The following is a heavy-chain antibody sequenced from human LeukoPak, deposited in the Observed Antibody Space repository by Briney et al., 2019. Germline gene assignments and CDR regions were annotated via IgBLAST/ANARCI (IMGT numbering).Heavy chain of an antibody. D-gene: IGHD3-9*01. Sequence: SVTVSCKASGGTFSSYAISWVRQAPGQGLEWMGRIIPILGIANYAQKFQGRVTITADKSTSTAYMELSSLRSEDTAVYYCARDGLRYFDWTRENYYGMDVWGQGTTVTVSS. V-gene: IGHV1-69*04. CDR2: IIPILGIA. J-gene: IGHJ6*02. CDR3: ARDGLRYFDWTRENYYGMDV. CDR1: GGTFSSYA.